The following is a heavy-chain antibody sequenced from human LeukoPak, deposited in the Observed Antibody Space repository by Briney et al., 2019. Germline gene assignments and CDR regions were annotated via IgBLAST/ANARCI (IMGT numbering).Heavy chain of an antibody. V-gene: IGHV3-21*01. D-gene: IGHD3-10*01. CDR1: GFTFSSYE. CDR3: AREITMVRGVSLYNWFDP. J-gene: IGHJ5*02. Sequence: GGSLRLSCAASGFTFSSYEMNWVRQAPGKGLEWVSSISSSSSYIYYADSVKGRFTISRDNAKNSLYLQMNSLRAEDTAVYYCAREITMVRGVSLYNWFDPWGQGTLVTVSS. CDR2: ISSSSSYI.